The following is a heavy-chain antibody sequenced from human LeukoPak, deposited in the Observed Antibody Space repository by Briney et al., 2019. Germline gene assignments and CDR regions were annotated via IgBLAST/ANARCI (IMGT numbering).Heavy chain of an antibody. D-gene: IGHD6-19*01. CDR2: MNPNSGNT. J-gene: IGHJ4*02. Sequence: ASVTVSCKASGYTFTSYDINWVRQATGQGLEWMGWMNPNSGNTGYAQKFQGRVTMTRNTSISTAYMELSSLRSEDTAVYYCALSSSGWSQTYDYWGQGTLVTVSS. CDR3: ALSSSGWSQTYDY. V-gene: IGHV1-8*01. CDR1: GYTFTSYD.